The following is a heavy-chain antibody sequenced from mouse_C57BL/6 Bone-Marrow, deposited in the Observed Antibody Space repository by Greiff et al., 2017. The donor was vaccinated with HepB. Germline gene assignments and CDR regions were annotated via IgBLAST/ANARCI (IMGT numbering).Heavy chain of an antibody. CDR2: IHPNSGST. V-gene: IGHV1-64*01. Sequence: QVQLQQPGAELVKPGASVKLSCKASGYTFTSYWMHWVKQRPGQGLEWIGMIHPNSGSTNYNEKFKSKATLTVDKSTSTAYRQLSSLTSEDSAVYYCASELRDAMDYWGQGTTVTVSS. CDR3: ASELRDAMDY. CDR1: GYTFTSYW. J-gene: IGHJ4*01. D-gene: IGHD2-12*01.